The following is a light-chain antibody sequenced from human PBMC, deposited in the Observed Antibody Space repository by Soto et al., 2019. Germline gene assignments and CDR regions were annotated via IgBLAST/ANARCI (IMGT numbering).Light chain of an antibody. CDR1: QSVSSSY. CDR2: GAS. CDR3: QQYGSSLF. J-gene: IGKJ3*01. V-gene: IGKV3-20*01. Sequence: EIVLTQSPGTLSLSPGERATLSCRASQSVSSSYLAWYQQKPGQAPRLLIYGASSRATGITDRFSGSGSGTDFTLTISRLEPEDFAVYYCQQYGSSLFFGPGTKVDIK.